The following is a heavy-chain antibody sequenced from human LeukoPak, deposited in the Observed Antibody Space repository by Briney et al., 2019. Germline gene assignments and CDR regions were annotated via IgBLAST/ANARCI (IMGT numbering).Heavy chain of an antibody. CDR2: INSDGSST. V-gene: IGHV3-74*01. Sequence: GGSLRLSCAASGFPFSTYDMHWVRQAPGKGLVWVSHINSDGSSTSYADSVKGRFTISRDNAKNTLYLQMNSLRTEDTAVYYCASGISGAGRNYWGQGTLVTVSS. J-gene: IGHJ4*02. CDR1: GFPFSTYD. CDR3: ASGISGAGRNY. D-gene: IGHD3-10*01.